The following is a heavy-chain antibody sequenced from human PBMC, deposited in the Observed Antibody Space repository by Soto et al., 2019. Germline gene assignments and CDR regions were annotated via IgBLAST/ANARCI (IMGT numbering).Heavy chain of an antibody. Sequence: QGQLVQSGAEVKKPGASVKVSCKASGYTFTSYGISWVRQAPGQGLEWMGGSSAYNGNTNYAQKLQGRVTMTTDTTTSTAYLEMRRLRSDDTAVYYCARVRGDIVVVPAATPYYYYGMDVWGQGTTVTVSS. D-gene: IGHD2-2*01. CDR2: SSAYNGNT. V-gene: IGHV1-18*01. CDR3: ARVRGDIVVVPAATPYYYYGMDV. CDR1: GYTFTSYG. J-gene: IGHJ6*02.